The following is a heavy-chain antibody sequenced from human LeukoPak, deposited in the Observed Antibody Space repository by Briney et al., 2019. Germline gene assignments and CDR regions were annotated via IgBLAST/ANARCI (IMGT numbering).Heavy chain of an antibody. Sequence: PGGSLRLSCAASGFTFSRYWMHWVRQAPGKGLVWVSRINNDGSSTTYADSVKGRFTISRDTAKNTLFLQMNSLRDEDTAVYHCRAVAGPDDFWGQGTLVSVSS. J-gene: IGHJ4*02. CDR3: RAVAGPDDF. D-gene: IGHD6-19*01. CDR1: GFTFSRYW. CDR2: INNDGSST. V-gene: IGHV3-74*01.